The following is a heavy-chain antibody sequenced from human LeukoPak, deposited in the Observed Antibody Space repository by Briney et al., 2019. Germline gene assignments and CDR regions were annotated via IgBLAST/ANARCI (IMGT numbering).Heavy chain of an antibody. CDR1: GFTFSSYW. V-gene: IGHV3-7*01. CDR2: IKQDGSEK. Sequence: GGSLRLSCAASGFTFSSYWMSWVRQAPGKGLEWVANIKQDGSEKYYVDSVKGRFTISRDNAKNSLYLQMNSLRAEDTAVYYCASSKWELREYFDYWGQGTLVTVSS. J-gene: IGHJ4*02. CDR3: ASSKWELREYFDY. D-gene: IGHD1-26*01.